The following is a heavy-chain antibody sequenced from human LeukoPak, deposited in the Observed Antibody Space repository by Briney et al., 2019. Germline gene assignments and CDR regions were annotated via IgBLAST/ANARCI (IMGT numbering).Heavy chain of an antibody. Sequence: SETLSLTCTVSGGSISSSSYYWGWIRQPPGKGLEWIGSIYYSGSTYYNPSLKSRVTISVDTSKNQFSLKLSSVTAADTAVYYCARPLDSSGSGSWGQGTLVTVSS. CDR3: ARPLDSSGSGS. J-gene: IGHJ4*02. CDR1: GGSISSSSYY. V-gene: IGHV4-39*07. CDR2: IYYSGST. D-gene: IGHD3-22*01.